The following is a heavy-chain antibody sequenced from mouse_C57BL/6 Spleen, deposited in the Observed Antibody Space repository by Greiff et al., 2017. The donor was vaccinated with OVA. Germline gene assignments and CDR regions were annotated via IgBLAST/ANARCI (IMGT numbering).Heavy chain of an antibody. CDR1: GYTFTSYW. J-gene: IGHJ4*01. CDR3: ASGIYYGYYAMGC. CDR2: IHPNSGST. V-gene: IGHV1-64*01. Sequence: QVQLQQPGAELVKPGASVKLSCKASGYTFTSYWMHWVKQRPGQGLEWIGMIHPNSGSTNYNEKFKSKATLTVDTSSSTAYMQLSSLTSEDSAVFECASGIYYGYYAMGCRGQGTSGTAAS. D-gene: IGHD2-1*01.